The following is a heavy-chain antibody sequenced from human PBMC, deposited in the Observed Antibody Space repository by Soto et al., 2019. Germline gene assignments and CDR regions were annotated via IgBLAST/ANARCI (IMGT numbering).Heavy chain of an antibody. Sequence: SETLSLTCTVSGGSIRSYCWTWIRQPPGKGLEWIGYIYYSGSTNYNPSLKSRVTISVDTSKNQFSLKLSSVTAADTAVYYCARHVVRGYDSSPFDYWGQGTLVTVSS. D-gene: IGHD5-12*01. CDR3: ARHVVRGYDSSPFDY. V-gene: IGHV4-59*08. J-gene: IGHJ4*02. CDR1: GGSIRSYC. CDR2: IYYSGST.